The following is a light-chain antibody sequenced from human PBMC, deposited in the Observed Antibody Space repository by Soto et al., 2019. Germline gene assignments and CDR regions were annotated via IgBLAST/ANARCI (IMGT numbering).Light chain of an antibody. V-gene: IGKV3-20*01. CDR2: GAS. CDR3: QQYSDLPMT. CDR1: QTVNNNY. Sequence: DIVLTQSPGTLSLSPGERAILSCRASQTVNNNYLAWGQQKPGQAPRLLIYGASRRATGIPDRFSGSASGTDFTLTISRLEPEDFAVYFCQQYSDLPMTFGQGTRLEI. J-gene: IGKJ5*01.